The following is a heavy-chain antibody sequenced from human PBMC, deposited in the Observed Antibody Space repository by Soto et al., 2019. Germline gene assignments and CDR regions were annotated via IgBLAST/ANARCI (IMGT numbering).Heavy chain of an antibody. CDR2: IYYSGST. J-gene: IGHJ5*02. CDR3: ARLRENSGWFDP. D-gene: IGHD3-10*01. CDR1: GGSISSYY. V-gene: IGHV4-59*08. Sequence: SETLSLTCTVSGGSISSYYWSWIRQPPGKGLEWIGYIYYSGSTNYNPSLKSRVTISVDTSKNQFSLKLSSVTAADTAVYYCARLRENSGWFDPWGQGTLVTVSS.